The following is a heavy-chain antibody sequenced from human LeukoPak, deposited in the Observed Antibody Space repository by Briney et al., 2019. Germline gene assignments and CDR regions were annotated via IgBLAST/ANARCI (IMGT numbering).Heavy chain of an antibody. CDR1: GYTFTSYY. CDR3: ARRSHYYYYYYMDV. CDR2: INPSGGRT. V-gene: IGHV1-46*01. D-gene: IGHD2-15*01. J-gene: IGHJ6*03. Sequence: ASVKVSCKASGYTFTSYYMHWVRQAPGQGLEWMGIINPSGGRTSYAQKFQGRVTMTRNTSISTAYMELSSLRSEDTAVYYCARRSHYYYYYYMDVWGKGTTVTISS.